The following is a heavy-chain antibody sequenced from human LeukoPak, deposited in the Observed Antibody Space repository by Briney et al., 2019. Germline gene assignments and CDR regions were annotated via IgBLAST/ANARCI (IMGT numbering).Heavy chain of an antibody. J-gene: IGHJ4*02. Sequence: SETLSLTCTVSGGSISSGGYYWSWIRQPLGKGLEWIGYIYHSGSTYYNPSLKSRVTISVDRSKNQFSLKLSSVTAADTAVYYCARVGIVGATGDYWGQGTLVTVSS. V-gene: IGHV4-30-2*01. CDR2: IYHSGST. CDR3: ARVGIVGATGDY. D-gene: IGHD1-26*01. CDR1: GGSISSGGYY.